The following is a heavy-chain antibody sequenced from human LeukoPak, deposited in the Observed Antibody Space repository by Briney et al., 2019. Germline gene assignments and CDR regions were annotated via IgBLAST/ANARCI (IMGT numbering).Heavy chain of an antibody. J-gene: IGHJ6*03. D-gene: IGHD3-16*01. V-gene: IGHV3-53*05. Sequence: PGGSLRLSCAASGFTVSSNYMSWVRQAPGKGLEWVSVIYSGGSTYYADSVKGRFTISRGNSKNTLYLQMNSLRAEDTAVYYCAKVKRRGNYYYYYMDVWGKGTTVTVSS. CDR2: IYSGGST. CDR1: GFTVSSNY. CDR3: AKVKRRGNYYYYYMDV.